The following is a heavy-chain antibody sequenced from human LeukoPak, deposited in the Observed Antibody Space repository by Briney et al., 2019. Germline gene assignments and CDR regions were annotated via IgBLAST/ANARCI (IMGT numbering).Heavy chain of an antibody. CDR2: INHSGST. J-gene: IGHJ6*01. D-gene: IGHD3-3*01. CDR1: GGSFSGYY. V-gene: IGHV4-34*01. Sequence: PSETLPLTCAVYGGSFSGYYWSWIRQPPGKGLEWIGEINHSGSTNYNPSLKSRVTISVDTSKNQFSLKLTSVTAADTAVYYCAKDTSFGVTGGRSYGMDVWGQGTRVIVSS. CDR3: AKDTSFGVTGGRSYGMDV.